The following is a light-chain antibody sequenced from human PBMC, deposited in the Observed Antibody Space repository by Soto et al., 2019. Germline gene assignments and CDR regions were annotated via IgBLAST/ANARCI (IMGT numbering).Light chain of an antibody. CDR3: QSYDSSLSGYVI. Sequence: QLVLTQPPSVSGAPGQRVIISCTGSSSNIGADYDVQWYQQLPGTAPKLLIYGNTNRPSGVPDRISGSKSGTSASLAITGLQAEDEADYYCQSYDSSLSGYVIFGGGTKLTVL. V-gene: IGLV1-40*01. CDR1: SSNIGADYD. J-gene: IGLJ2*01. CDR2: GNT.